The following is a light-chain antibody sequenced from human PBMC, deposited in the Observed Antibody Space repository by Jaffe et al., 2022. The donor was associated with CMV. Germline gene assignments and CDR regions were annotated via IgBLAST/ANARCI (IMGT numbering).Light chain of an antibody. CDR3: ISYTSSSTHV. CDR1: SSDVGGYNT. J-gene: IGLJ1*01. V-gene: IGLV2-14*03. CDR2: DVS. Sequence: QSALTQPASVSGSPGQSITISCTGTSSDVGGYNTVSWYQQHPDKAPKLMIYDVSNRPSGVSNRFSGSKSGSTASLTISGLQAEDEADYYCISYTSSSTHVFGTGTKVTVL.